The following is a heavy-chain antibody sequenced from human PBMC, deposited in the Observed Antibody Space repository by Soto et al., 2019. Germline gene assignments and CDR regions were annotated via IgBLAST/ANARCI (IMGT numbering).Heavy chain of an antibody. CDR2: ISGNGAGT. J-gene: IGHJ4*02. V-gene: IGHV3-23*01. CDR1: GFPFSSYA. Sequence: EVQLLESGGGLVQPGGSVRLSCAASGFPFSSYAMSWVRQAPGKGLGWVSAISGNGAGTSYAASVRGRFTISRDNTRDTLYLQMNSLGADDTAIYYCGKERRGSGWCVCRYWGQGMLVTVAS. D-gene: IGHD6-13*01. CDR3: GKERRGSGWCVCRY.